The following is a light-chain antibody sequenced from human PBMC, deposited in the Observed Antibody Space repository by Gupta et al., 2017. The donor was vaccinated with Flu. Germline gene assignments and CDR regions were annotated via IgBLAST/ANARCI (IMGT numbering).Light chain of an antibody. CDR2: DVT. V-gene: IGLV2-11*01. CDR3: CSYSGTSWI. J-gene: IGLJ2*01. CDR1: SSDFGDYTY. Sequence: QSALTQPRSVSGSPGQSVTISCTGTSSDFGDYTYVSWYQKRPGKAPKVMIFDVTKRPSGVPDRFSGSESGNTASLTISGLQVEDEADYYCCSYSGTSWIFGGGTKLNV.